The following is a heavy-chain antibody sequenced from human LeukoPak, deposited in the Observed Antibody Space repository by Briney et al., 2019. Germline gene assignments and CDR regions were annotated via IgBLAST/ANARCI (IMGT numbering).Heavy chain of an antibody. V-gene: IGHV3-9*03. Sequence: QAGGSLRLSCAASGFTFDDYAMHWVRQAPGKGLEWVSGISWNSGSIGYADSVKGRFTISRDNAKNSLYLQMNSLRAEDMVLYYCAKDTSSSWFDAFDIWGQGTMVTVSS. CDR1: GFTFDDYA. J-gene: IGHJ3*02. CDR3: AKDTSSSWFDAFDI. D-gene: IGHD6-13*01. CDR2: ISWNSGSI.